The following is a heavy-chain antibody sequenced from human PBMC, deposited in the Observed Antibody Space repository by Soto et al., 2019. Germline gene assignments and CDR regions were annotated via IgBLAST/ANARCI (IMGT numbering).Heavy chain of an antibody. CDR1: GYTFTSYD. D-gene: IGHD2-2*01. V-gene: IGHV1-8*01. Sequence: ASVKVSCKASGYTFTSYDINWVRQATGQGLEWMGWMNPNSGNTGYAQKFQGRVTMTRNTSISTAYMELSSLRSEDTAVYYCARGPGAVPAVPVRHNYYYYYYMDVWGKGTTVTVSS. CDR3: ARGPGAVPAVPVRHNYYYYYYMDV. J-gene: IGHJ6*03. CDR2: MNPNSGNT.